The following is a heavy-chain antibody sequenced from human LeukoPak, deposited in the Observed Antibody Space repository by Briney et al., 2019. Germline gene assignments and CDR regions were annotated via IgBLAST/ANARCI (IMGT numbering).Heavy chain of an antibody. CDR2: ISAYNGNT. CDR3: ARAPIAVRDLDY. D-gene: IGHD6-19*01. J-gene: IGHJ4*02. V-gene: IGHV1-18*01. Sequence: ASVKVSCKASGYTFTSYGISWVRQAPGQGLEWMGWISAYNGNTNYAQKLEGRVTMTTDTSTSTGYMELRSLRSDDTAVYYCARAPIAVRDLDYWGQGTLVTVSS. CDR1: GYTFTSYG.